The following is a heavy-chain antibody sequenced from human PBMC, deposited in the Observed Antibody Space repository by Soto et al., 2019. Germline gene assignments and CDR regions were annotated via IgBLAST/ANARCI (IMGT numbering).Heavy chain of an antibody. V-gene: IGHV3-9*01. Sequence: ESQLVESGGGLVQPGRSLRLSCEASGFIFKNYAMVWVRQGPGKGLEWVSSISWNSGNLDYGDSVKGRFTISRDNAKHSLYLQMNSLRTEDTAWYFCAKAPVYGSGGWFDLWGRGTLVTVSS. CDR1: GFIFKNYA. CDR2: ISWNSGNL. J-gene: IGHJ5*02. D-gene: IGHD3-10*01. CDR3: AKAPVYGSGGWFDL.